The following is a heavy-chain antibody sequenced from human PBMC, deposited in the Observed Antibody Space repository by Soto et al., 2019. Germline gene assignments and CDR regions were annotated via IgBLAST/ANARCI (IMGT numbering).Heavy chain of an antibody. Sequence: EVQLVESGGGSVQPGGSLRLSCVASGITFSGYWMHWVRQVPGKGVGWVARVDSDGSGTSYADSVTGRFTISRDNAKNTLYLHMSRLRVEDTDVYYCATVFEHWGQGIPVTVSS. V-gene: IGHV3-74*01. CDR2: VDSDGSGT. CDR1: GITFSGYW. CDR3: ATVFEH. J-gene: IGHJ4*02.